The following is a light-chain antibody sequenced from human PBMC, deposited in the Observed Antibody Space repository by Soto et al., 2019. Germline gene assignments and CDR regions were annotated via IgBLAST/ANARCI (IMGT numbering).Light chain of an antibody. V-gene: IGLV3-9*01. CDR3: QVWDSSTHVV. CDR1: NIGSKN. Sequence: SSELTQPLSVSVALGQTARITCGGNNIGSKNVHWYQQKPGQAPVLVIYRDSNRPSGIPERFSGSTSGNTATLTISRAQAGDEADYYCQVWDSSTHVVFGGGTKVTVL. CDR2: RDS. J-gene: IGLJ2*01.